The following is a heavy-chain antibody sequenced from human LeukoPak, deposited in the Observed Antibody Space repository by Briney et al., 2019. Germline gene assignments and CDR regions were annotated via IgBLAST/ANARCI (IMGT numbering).Heavy chain of an antibody. Sequence: ASVNVSCKASGYTFPSYGISWVRQAPGQGREWMGWISAYNGNTNYAQKLQGRVTMTADTSTSTAYMELRSLRSDDTAVYYCARDDGEFYDILAGYYIPLVDYWGQGTLVTGSS. CDR2: ISAYNGNT. D-gene: IGHD3-9*01. J-gene: IGHJ4*02. V-gene: IGHV1-18*01. CDR3: ARDDGEFYDILAGYYIPLVDY. CDR1: GYTFPSYG.